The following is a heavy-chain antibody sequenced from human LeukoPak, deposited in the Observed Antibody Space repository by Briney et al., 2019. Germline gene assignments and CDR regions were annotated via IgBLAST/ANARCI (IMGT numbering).Heavy chain of an antibody. CDR1: GFTFRSYG. CDR2: IGYDGSNK. Sequence: GGSLRLSCAASGFTFRSYGMHWVRQAPGKGLEWVTFIGYDGSNKYYTGSVKGRFTISRDNSKNTLYLQMNSLRPEDTAIYYCAQDSYYYYIDVWGKGTTVTVSS. V-gene: IGHV3-30*02. CDR3: AQDSYYYYIDV. J-gene: IGHJ6*03.